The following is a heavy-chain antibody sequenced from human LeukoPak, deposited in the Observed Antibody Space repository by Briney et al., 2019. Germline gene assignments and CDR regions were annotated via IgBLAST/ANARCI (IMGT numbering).Heavy chain of an antibody. D-gene: IGHD2-21*01. CDR1: GFTFSSYW. CDR2: IKQDGSEK. Sequence: GGSLRLSCAASGFTFSSYWMSWVRQAPGKGLEWGANIKQDGSEKYYVDSVKGRFTISRDNAKNSLYLQMNSLRAEDTAVYYCAREHTYYYYYYGMDVWGQGTTVTVSS. J-gene: IGHJ6*02. CDR3: AREHTYYYYYYGMDV. V-gene: IGHV3-7*01.